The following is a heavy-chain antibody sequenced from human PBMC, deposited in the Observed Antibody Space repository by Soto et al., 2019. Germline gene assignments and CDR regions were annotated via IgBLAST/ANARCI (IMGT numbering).Heavy chain of an antibody. D-gene: IGHD6-13*01. CDR2: ISESGTTV. J-gene: IGHJ4*02. CDR3: VRFGGAAAGPGDY. CDR1: EFTFSSFE. V-gene: IGHV3-48*03. Sequence: GGSLRRSCVTSEFTFSSFEMNWVRQAPGKGLEWVSYISESGTTVYYRDSVKGRFTISRDNAKKSLYLQMNSLRAEDTAVYYCVRFGGAAAGPGDYWGQGTLVTVSS.